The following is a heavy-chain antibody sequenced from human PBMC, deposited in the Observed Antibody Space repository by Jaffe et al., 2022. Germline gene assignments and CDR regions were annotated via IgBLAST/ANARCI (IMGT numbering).Heavy chain of an antibody. J-gene: IGHJ4*02. Sequence: QVQLQESGPGLVKPSETLSLTCTVSGGSISSYYWSWIRQPPGKGLEWIGYIYYSGSTNYNPSLKSRVTISVDTSKNQFSLKLSSVTAADTAVYYCARVKGSWYGNEQTYFDYWGQGTLVTVSS. V-gene: IGHV4-59*01. D-gene: IGHD6-13*01. CDR2: IYYSGST. CDR1: GGSISSYY. CDR3: ARVKGSWYGNEQTYFDY.